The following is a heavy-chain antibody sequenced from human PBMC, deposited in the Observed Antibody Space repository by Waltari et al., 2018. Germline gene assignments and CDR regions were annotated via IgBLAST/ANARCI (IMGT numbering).Heavy chain of an antibody. CDR3: ARESYGDYGIKI. D-gene: IGHD4-17*01. J-gene: IGHJ3*02. Sequence: QLQLQESGPGLVKPSETLSLTCTVSGSSISSSSYYWGWSRQPPGKGLEWIGSIYYSGSTYYNPSLKSRVTISVDTSKNQFSLKLSSVTAADTAVYYCARESYGDYGIKIWGQGTMVTVSS. CDR1: GSSISSSSYY. V-gene: IGHV4-39*07. CDR2: IYYSGST.